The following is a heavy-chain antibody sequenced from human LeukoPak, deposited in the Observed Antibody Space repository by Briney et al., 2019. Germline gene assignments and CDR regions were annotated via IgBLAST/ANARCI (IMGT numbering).Heavy chain of an antibody. V-gene: IGHV1-18*01. D-gene: IGHD2-2*01. J-gene: IGHJ3*02. Sequence: NGNTIYAQKLQGRVTMTTDTSTSTAYMELRSLRSDDTAVYYCARDGDVVVPAATDDAFDIWGQGTMVTVSS. CDR3: ARDGDVVVPAATDDAFDI. CDR2: NGNT.